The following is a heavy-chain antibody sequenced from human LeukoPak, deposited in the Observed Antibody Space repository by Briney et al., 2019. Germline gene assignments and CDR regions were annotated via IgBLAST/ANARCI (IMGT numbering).Heavy chain of an antibody. V-gene: IGHV3-30-3*01. Sequence: GGSLRPSCAASGFTFSSYAMHWVRQAPGKGLEWVAVISYDGSNKYYADSVKGRFTISRDNSKNTLYLQMNSLRAEDTAVYYCARDPSSGSYPGSFDYWGQGTLVTVSS. D-gene: IGHD1-26*01. J-gene: IGHJ4*02. CDR2: ISYDGSNK. CDR1: GFTFSSYA. CDR3: ARDPSSGSYPGSFDY.